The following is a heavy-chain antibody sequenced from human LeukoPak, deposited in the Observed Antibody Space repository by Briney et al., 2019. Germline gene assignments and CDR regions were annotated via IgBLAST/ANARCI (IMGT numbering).Heavy chain of an antibody. CDR1: GFTFTSSA. CDR2: IVVGSGNT. D-gene: IGHD3-9*01. V-gene: IGHV1-58*02. CDR3: AADLIVLRYFDWLSPPDAFDI. Sequence: SVKVSCKASGFTFTSSAMQWVRQAREQRLEWIGWIVVGSGNTNYAQKFQERVTITRDMSTSTAYMELSSLRSEDTAVYYCAADLIVLRYFDWLSPPDAFDIWGQGTMVTVSS. J-gene: IGHJ3*02.